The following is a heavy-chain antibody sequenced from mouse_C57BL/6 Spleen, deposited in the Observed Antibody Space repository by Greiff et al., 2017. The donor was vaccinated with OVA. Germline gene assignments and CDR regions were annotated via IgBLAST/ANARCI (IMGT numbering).Heavy chain of an antibody. CDR1: GFNIKDDY. V-gene: IGHV14-4*01. CDR3: TTSGYDRD. J-gene: IGHJ3*01. CDR2: IDPENGDT. Sequence: VHVKQSGAELVRPGASVKLSCTASGFNIKDDYMHWVKQRPEQGLEWIGWIDPENGDTEYASKFQGKATITADTSSNTAYLQLSSLTSEDTAVYYCTTSGYDRDWGQGTLVTVSA. D-gene: IGHD3-1*01.